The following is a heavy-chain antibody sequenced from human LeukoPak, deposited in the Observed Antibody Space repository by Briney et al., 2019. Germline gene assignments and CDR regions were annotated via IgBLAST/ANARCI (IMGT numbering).Heavy chain of an antibody. CDR3: ATHCSSTSCYAGSFDY. V-gene: IGHV1-69*02. Sequence: ASVKVSCKASGGTFSSYTISWVRQAPGQGLEWMGRIIPILGIANYAQKFQGRVTITADKSTSTAYMELSSLRSEDTAVYYCATHCSSTSCYAGSFDYRGQGTLVTVSS. J-gene: IGHJ4*02. CDR1: GGTFSSYT. CDR2: IIPILGIA. D-gene: IGHD2-2*01.